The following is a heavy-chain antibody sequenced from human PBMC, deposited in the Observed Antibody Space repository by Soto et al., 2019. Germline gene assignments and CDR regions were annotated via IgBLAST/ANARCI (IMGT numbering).Heavy chain of an antibody. CDR1: GFTFSFYA. V-gene: IGHV3-23*01. CDR2: MSGVARST. D-gene: IGHD1-26*01. J-gene: IGHJ4*02. CDR3: AKVGGSLMSLYDFDS. Sequence: PGGSLRLSCAASGFTFSFYAINWVRQAPGKGLEWVSGMSGVARSTFYADSVRDRFTISRDNSKNTLYLQMDRLTVEDTALYYCAKVGGSLMSLYDFDSWGQGTQVTVSS.